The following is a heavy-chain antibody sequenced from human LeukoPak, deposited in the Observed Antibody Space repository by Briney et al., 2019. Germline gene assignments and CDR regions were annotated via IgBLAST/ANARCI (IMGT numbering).Heavy chain of an antibody. Sequence: GGSLRLSCAASGLTFSSYSMYWVRQAPGKGLEWVSSISSSSSYIYYADSVKGRFTISRDNAKNSLYLQMNSLRAEDTAVYYCARDGVVAGAGGWFDPWGQGTLVTVSS. CDR3: ARDGVVAGAGGWFDP. J-gene: IGHJ5*02. V-gene: IGHV3-21*01. D-gene: IGHD6-13*01. CDR1: GLTFSSYS. CDR2: ISSSSSYI.